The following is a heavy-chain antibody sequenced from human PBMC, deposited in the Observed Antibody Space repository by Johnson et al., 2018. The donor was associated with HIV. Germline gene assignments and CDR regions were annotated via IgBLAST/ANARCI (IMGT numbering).Heavy chain of an antibody. D-gene: IGHD1-26*01. V-gene: IGHV3-7*03. CDR1: GFTFSSYW. Sequence: VQLVESGGGLVKPGGSLRLSCAASGFTFSSYWMSWVRQAPGKGLEWVANIKQDGSEKYYVESVKGRFTISRDNARNSLFLQVDSLRAEDTAMYYCVRDVVSDGRYPPDAFAFWCQGTMVTVSS. CDR3: VRDVVSDGRYPPDAFAF. J-gene: IGHJ3*01. CDR2: IKQDGSEK.